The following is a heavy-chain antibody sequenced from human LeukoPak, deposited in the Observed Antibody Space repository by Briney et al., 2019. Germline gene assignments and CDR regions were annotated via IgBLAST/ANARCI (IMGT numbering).Heavy chain of an antibody. V-gene: IGHV4-34*01. CDR1: GGSFNDYY. CDR3: ARDSAVASTTTVFDY. Sequence: SETLSLTCVVSGGSFNDYYWSWIRQSPGKGLEWIGEITHSGSTKYNPSLKSRVTVSVDTSKSQFSLKVNSVTAADTAVYFCARDSAVASTTTVFDYWGQGTLVTVSS. J-gene: IGHJ4*02. D-gene: IGHD6-19*01. CDR2: ITHSGST.